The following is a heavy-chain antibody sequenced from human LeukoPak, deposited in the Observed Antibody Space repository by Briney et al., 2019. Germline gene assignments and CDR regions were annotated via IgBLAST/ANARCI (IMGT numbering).Heavy chain of an antibody. Sequence: ASVKVSCKASGYTFTSYAINWGRQAPGQGLEYMGWIRTSTGSPTYAQGFTGRFVFSLDTSVNTAYLQISSLKAEDTAVYYCARDLDSAAFDIWGQGTMVTVSS. CDR3: ARDLDSAAFDI. V-gene: IGHV7-4-1*02. D-gene: IGHD2-15*01. CDR1: GYTFTSYA. J-gene: IGHJ3*02. CDR2: IRTSTGSP.